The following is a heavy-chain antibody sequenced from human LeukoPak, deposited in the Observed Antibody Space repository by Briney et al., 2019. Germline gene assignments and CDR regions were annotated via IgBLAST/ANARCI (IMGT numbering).Heavy chain of an antibody. V-gene: IGHV1-2*02. Sequence: ASVKVSCKASGGTFSSYAISWVRQAPGQGLEWMGWINPNSGGTNYAQKFQGRVTMTRDTSISTAYMELSRLRSDDTAVYYCARSKLRFLEWFIDYWGQGTLVTVSS. CDR2: INPNSGGT. J-gene: IGHJ4*02. CDR3: ARSKLRFLEWFIDY. D-gene: IGHD3-3*01. CDR1: GGTFSSYA.